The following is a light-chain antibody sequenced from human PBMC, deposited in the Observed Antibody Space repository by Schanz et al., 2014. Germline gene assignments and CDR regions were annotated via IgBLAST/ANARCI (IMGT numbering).Light chain of an antibody. CDR1: QSVGSN. J-gene: IGKJ3*01. V-gene: IGKV3-15*01. Sequence: EIVMTQSPGTLSVSPGEGATLSCRASQSVGSNLAWYQQKPGHTPRLLIYRASTRATGIPARFSGSGSGTDFTLTISRLETEDFAVYYCQQYDNLFTFGPGTKVDIK. CDR2: RAS. CDR3: QQYDNLFT.